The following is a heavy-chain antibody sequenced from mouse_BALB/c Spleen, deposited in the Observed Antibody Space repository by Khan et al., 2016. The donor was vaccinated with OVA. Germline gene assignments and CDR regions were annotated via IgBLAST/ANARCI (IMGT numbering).Heavy chain of an antibody. CDR2: ISYSGST. CDR3: ARTGRIKY. D-gene: IGHD1-1*01. V-gene: IGHV3-2*02. J-gene: IGHJ2*01. CDR1: GYSITSGYG. Sequence: VQLKESGPGLVKPSQSLSLTCTVTGYSITSGYGWNWIRQFPGNKLEWMGYISYSGSTNYNPSLKSRISINRDKSKNQFFLQLNSGTTEDTATYYCARTGRIKYWGQGTTLTVSS.